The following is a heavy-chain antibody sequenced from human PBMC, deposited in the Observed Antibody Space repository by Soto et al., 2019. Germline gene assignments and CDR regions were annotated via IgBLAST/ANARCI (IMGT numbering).Heavy chain of an antibody. CDR1: GFTFSSYS. J-gene: IGHJ5*02. D-gene: IGHD3-22*01. CDR2: ISSSSSTI. CDR3: ARDLYDSSGYYPDWFDP. V-gene: IGHV3-48*01. Sequence: GSLRLSCAASGFTFSSYSMNWVRQAPGKGLEWVSYISSSSSTIYYADSVKGRFTISRDNAKNSLYLQMNSLRAEDTAVYYCARDLYDSSGYYPDWFDPWGQGTLVTVSS.